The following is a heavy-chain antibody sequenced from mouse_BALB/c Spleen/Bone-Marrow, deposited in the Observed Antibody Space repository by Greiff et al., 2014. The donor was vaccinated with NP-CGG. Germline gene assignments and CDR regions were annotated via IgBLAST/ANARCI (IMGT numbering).Heavy chain of an antibody. J-gene: IGHJ3*01. Sequence: QVQLQQSGAELAKPGASVKMSCKASGYTFTSHWMHWVKQRPGQGLEWIGYINPSTGYTEYNQKFKDKATLTADKSSSTAYMQLSSLTSEDSAVYYCARGYYGSSLVYWGQGTLVTVSA. CDR3: ARGYYGSSLVY. D-gene: IGHD1-1*01. CDR2: INPSTGYT. V-gene: IGHV1-7*01. CDR1: GYTFTSHW.